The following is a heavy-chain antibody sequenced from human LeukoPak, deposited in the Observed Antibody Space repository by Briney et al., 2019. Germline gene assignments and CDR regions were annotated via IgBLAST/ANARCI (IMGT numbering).Heavy chain of an antibody. CDR3: AKDSLYYYDSSGHDY. Sequence: GGSLRLSCAVSEISITTTYMSWVRQAPGKGLEWVSAISGSGGSTYYADSVKGRFTISRDNSKNTLYLQMNSLRAEDTAVYYCAKDSLYYYDSSGHDYWGQGTLVTVSS. J-gene: IGHJ4*02. V-gene: IGHV3-23*01. D-gene: IGHD3-22*01. CDR1: EISITTTY. CDR2: ISGSGGST.